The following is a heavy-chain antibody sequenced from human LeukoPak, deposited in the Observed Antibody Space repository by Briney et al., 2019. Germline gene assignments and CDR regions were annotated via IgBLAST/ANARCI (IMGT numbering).Heavy chain of an antibody. Sequence: ASVKVSCKASGYTFTSYAMNWVRQAPGQGLEWMGWINTNTGNPTYAQGFTGRFVFSLDTSVSTAYLQISSLKAEDTAVYYCARKGNSYGLNYYYMDVWGKGTTVTVSS. CDR1: GYTFTSYA. CDR3: ARKGNSYGLNYYYMDV. V-gene: IGHV7-4-1*02. D-gene: IGHD5-18*01. CDR2: INTNTGNP. J-gene: IGHJ6*03.